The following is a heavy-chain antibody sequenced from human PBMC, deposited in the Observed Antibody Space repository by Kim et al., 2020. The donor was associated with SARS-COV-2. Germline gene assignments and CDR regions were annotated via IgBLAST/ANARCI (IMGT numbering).Heavy chain of an antibody. Sequence: GGSLRLSCSASGFTFSSYAMHWVRQAPGKGLEYVSAISSNGGSTYYADSVKGRFTISRDNSKNTLYLQMSSLRAEDTAVYYCVKHSIAAAGPGHWYFDLWGRGTLVTVSS. V-gene: IGHV3-64D*09. D-gene: IGHD6-13*01. CDR2: ISSNGGST. CDR1: GFTFSSYA. J-gene: IGHJ2*01. CDR3: VKHSIAAAGPGHWYFDL.